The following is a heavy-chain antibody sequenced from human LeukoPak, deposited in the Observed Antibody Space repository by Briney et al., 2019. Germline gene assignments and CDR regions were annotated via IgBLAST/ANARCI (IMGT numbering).Heavy chain of an antibody. D-gene: IGHD2-15*01. CDR3: ARDMSVVVAAKAFDY. J-gene: IGHJ4*02. V-gene: IGHV3-11*01. Sequence: GGSLRLSCAASGFTFSDYYMSWIRQAPGKGLEWVSYISSSGSTIYYADSVKGRFTISRDNAKNSLYLQMNSLRAEDTAVYYCARDMSVVVAAKAFDYWGQGTLVTVSS. CDR1: GFTFSDYY. CDR2: ISSSGSTI.